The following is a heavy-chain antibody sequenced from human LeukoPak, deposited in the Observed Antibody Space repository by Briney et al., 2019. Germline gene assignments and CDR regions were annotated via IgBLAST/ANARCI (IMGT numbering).Heavy chain of an antibody. CDR2: ISSSGSTT. J-gene: IGHJ5*02. CDR3: ARGVGFDP. V-gene: IGHV3-48*03. CDR1: GFTFNSYE. Sequence: QSGGSLRLSCAASGFTFNSYEMNWLRQAPRKGLEWVSYISSSGSTTYYADSVKARFTISRDNAKNSLYLQMNSLRAEDTAVYYCARGVGFDPWGQGTLVTVSS.